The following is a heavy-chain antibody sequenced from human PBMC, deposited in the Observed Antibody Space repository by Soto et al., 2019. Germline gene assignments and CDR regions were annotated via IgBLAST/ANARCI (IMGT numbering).Heavy chain of an antibody. J-gene: IGHJ6*03. V-gene: IGHV4-59*01. CDR1: GGSNSSYY. CDR2: IYYSGST. D-gene: IGHD3-3*01. CDR3: ARDLVGYDFWSGSAGMDV. Sequence: PSETLSLTSTVSGGSNSSYYWSWIRQPPGKGLEWFWYIYYSGSTNYNPSLKSRVTISVDTSKNHFSLKLSSVTAADTAVYYCARDLVGYDFWSGSAGMDVWGKGTTVTVSS.